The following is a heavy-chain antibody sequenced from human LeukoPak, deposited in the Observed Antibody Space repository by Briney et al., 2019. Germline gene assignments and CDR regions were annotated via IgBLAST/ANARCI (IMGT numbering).Heavy chain of an antibody. D-gene: IGHD5-12*01. J-gene: IGHJ6*02. CDR1: GYTFTSYG. CDR3: ARDFQGYDLPIYGMDV. V-gene: IGHV1-18*01. Sequence: ASVKVSCEASGYTFTSYGISWVRQAPGQGLEWMGWISAYNGNTNYAQKLQGRVTMTTDTSTSTAYMELRSLRSDDTAVYYCARDFQGYDLPIYGMDVWGQGTTVTVSS. CDR2: ISAYNGNT.